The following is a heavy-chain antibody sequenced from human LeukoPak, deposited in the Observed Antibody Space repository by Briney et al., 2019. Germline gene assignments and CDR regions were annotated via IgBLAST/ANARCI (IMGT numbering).Heavy chain of an antibody. V-gene: IGHV3-64*01. CDR3: ARVGYSSSWHPIFGGDYYYGMDV. Sequence: PGGSLRLSCAASGFTFSSYAMHWVRQAPGKGLEYVSAISSNGGSTYYANSVKGRFTISRDNSKNTLYLQMGSLRAEDMAVYYCARVGYSSSWHPIFGGDYYYGMDVWGQGTTVTVSS. D-gene: IGHD6-13*01. CDR2: ISSNGGST. J-gene: IGHJ6*02. CDR1: GFTFSSYA.